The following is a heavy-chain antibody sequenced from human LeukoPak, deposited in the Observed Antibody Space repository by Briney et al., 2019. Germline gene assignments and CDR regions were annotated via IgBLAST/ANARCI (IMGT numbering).Heavy chain of an antibody. CDR2: IHYDGNNK. J-gene: IGHJ4*02. Sequence: SGGSLRLSCAASGFSFSSSAMHWVRQAPGKGLDWVAFIHYDGNNKYYADSVKGRFTISRDNSKNTVYLQMNSLRPEDTVVYYCAARRLTVTTEIDYWGQGTLVTVSS. CDR3: AARRLTVTTEIDY. CDR1: GFSFSSSA. D-gene: IGHD4-17*01. V-gene: IGHV3-30*02.